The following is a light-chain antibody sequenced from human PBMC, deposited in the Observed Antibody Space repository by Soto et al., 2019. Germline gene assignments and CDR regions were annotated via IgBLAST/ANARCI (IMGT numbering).Light chain of an antibody. CDR2: DVS. CDR1: SSDVGGYNY. CDR3: TSYTSSGTYV. Sequence: QFVLTQPASVSGSPGQSITISCTGTSSDVGGYNYVSWHQQHPGKAPKLTIYDVSSRPSGVSNRFSASKSGNTASLTISGLQAEDEADYYCTSYTSSGTYVFGIGTKVTVL. V-gene: IGLV2-14*01. J-gene: IGLJ1*01.